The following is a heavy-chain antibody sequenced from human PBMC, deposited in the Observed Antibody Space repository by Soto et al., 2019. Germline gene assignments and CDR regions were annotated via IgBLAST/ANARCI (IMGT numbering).Heavy chain of an antibody. CDR3: ARTSSAKYSGSPGAFDI. CDR2: INHSGST. CDR1: GGSFSGYY. J-gene: IGHJ3*02. Sequence: SEPLSLTCAVYGGSFSGYYWSWIRQPPGKGLEWIGEINHSGSTYYNPSLKSRVTMSVDTSKNQFSLKLSSVTAVDTAVYYCARTSSAKYSGSPGAFDIWGQGTMVTVSS. D-gene: IGHD1-26*01. V-gene: IGHV4-34*01.